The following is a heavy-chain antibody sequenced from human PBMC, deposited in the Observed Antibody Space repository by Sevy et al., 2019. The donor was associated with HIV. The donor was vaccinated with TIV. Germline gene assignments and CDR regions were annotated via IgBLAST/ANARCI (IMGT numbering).Heavy chain of an antibody. J-gene: IGHJ3*02. V-gene: IGHV3-33*01. Sequence: GGSLRLSCAASGFTFSSYGMHWVRQASGKGLEWVAVIWYDGSNKYYADSVKGRFTISRDNSKNTLYLQMNSLRAEDTAVYYCARDLDLYSSSSDDAFDIWGQGTMVTVSS. CDR2: IWYDGSNK. CDR3: ARDLDLYSSSSDDAFDI. CDR1: GFTFSSYG. D-gene: IGHD6-6*01.